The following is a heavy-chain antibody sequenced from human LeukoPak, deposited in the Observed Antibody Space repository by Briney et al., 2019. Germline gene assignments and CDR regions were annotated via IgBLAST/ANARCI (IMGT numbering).Heavy chain of an antibody. Sequence: ASVKVSCKASGYTFTSYYMHWVRQAPGQGLEWMGIINPSGGSTSYAQKFQGRVTMTRDMSTSTVYMELSSLRAEDTAVYYCARGGDHPTFLFYYMDVWGKGTTVTVSS. CDR1: GYTFTSYY. J-gene: IGHJ6*03. V-gene: IGHV1-46*01. CDR3: ARGGDHPTFLFYYMDV. CDR2: INPSGGST. D-gene: IGHD3-16*01.